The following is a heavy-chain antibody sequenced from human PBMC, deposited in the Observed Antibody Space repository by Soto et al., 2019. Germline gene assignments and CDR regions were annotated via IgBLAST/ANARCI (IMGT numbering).Heavy chain of an antibody. V-gene: IGHV1-69*13. CDR2: IIPIFGTA. CDR3: ARVRGSNGSGFFYYYGMDV. J-gene: IGHJ6*02. D-gene: IGHD6-19*01. CDR1: GGTFSSYA. Sequence: SVKVSCKASGGTFSSYAISWVRQAPGQGLEWMGGIIPIFGTANYAQKFQCRVTITADESTSTAYMELSSLRSEDTAVYYCARVRGSNGSGFFYYYGMDVWGQGTTVTVSS.